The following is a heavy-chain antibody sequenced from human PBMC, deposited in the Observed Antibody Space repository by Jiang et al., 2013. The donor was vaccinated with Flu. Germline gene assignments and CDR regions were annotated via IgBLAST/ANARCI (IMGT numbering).Heavy chain of an antibody. D-gene: IGHD1-1*01. Sequence: YDGSNKYYADSVKGRFTISRDNSKNTLYLQMNSLRAEDTAVYYCAKSWNGAIDDPWGQGTLVTVSS. CDR3: AKSWNGAIDDP. CDR2: YDGSNK. V-gene: IGHV3-30*18. J-gene: IGHJ5*02.